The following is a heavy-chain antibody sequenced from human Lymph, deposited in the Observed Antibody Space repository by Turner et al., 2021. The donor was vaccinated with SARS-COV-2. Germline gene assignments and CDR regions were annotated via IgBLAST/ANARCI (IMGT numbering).Heavy chain of an antibody. CDR3: ARAPFIIVLMMYASGYFDN. CDR2: IYYSGST. V-gene: IGHV4-39*01. J-gene: IGHJ4*02. Sequence: QLQLQESGPGMVKPSETLSLTCTVHGASISSSSYYWGWIRQPPGKGLEWIGSIYYSGSTYYNPSLKSRVTISVDTSKNQFSLKLSSVTAADTAVYYCARAPFIIVLMMYASGYFDNWGQGTLVTVSS. D-gene: IGHD2-8*01. CDR1: GASISSSSYY.